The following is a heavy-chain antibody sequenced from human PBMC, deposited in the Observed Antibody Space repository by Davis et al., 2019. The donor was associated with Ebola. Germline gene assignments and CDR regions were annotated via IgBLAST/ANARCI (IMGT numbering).Heavy chain of an antibody. CDR1: GGSFSGYY. CDR3: VRAGYSYGYGFDF. V-gene: IGHV4-34*01. D-gene: IGHD5-18*01. J-gene: IGHJ4*02. CDR2: INHSGST. Sequence: GSLRLSCAVYGGSFSGYYWSWIRQPPGKGLEWIGEINHSGSTNYNPSLKSRVTISVDTSKNQFSLKLSSVTAADTAVYYCVRAGYSYGYGFDFWGQGTLVTVSS.